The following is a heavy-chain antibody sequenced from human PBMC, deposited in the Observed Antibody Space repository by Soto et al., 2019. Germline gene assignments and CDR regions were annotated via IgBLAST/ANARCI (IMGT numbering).Heavy chain of an antibody. V-gene: IGHV1-69*10. J-gene: IGHJ6*02. CDR2: FNPILKTA. D-gene: IGHD3-3*01. CDR1: GGIFSSYV. CDR3: ARDQGITTFGVYSMYYYGMDV. Sequence: SVKVSCKAPGGIFSSYVINWVRQAPGQGLEWIGGFNPILKTADHAQTFQVRVTLTTDTSTSTAYMDLRSLRSDDTAVYYCARDQGITTFGVYSMYYYGMDVWGQGTTVTVSS.